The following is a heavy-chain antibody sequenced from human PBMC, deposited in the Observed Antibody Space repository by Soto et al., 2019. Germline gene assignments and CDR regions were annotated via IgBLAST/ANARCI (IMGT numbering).Heavy chain of an antibody. CDR2: IIPIFGTA. J-gene: IGHJ6*02. Sequence: ASVKVSCKASGGTFSSYAISWVRQAPGQGLEWMGGIIPIFGTANYAQKFQGRVTITADESTSTAYMELSSLRSEDTAVYYCARDPLVQWLVLPRGYYGMDVWGQGTTVTVSS. CDR1: GGTFSSYA. CDR3: ARDPLVQWLVLPRGYYGMDV. D-gene: IGHD6-19*01. V-gene: IGHV1-69*13.